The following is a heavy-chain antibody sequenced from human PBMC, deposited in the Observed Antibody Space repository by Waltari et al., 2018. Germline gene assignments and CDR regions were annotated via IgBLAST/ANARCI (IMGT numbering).Heavy chain of an antibody. CDR1: AFTFSSFW. D-gene: IGHD4-17*01. V-gene: IGHV3-7*04. Sequence: EVQLVESGGTLVQPGGSLRLSCVASAFTFSSFWMTWVRQAPGKGLEWLANINEDGSEKFYVDSVTGRFSISRDNAKNSLYLQMNTLTVEDTAVYYCARADYGGSADYDYWGQGTLVTVSS. CDR2: INEDGSEK. J-gene: IGHJ4*02. CDR3: ARADYGGSADYDY.